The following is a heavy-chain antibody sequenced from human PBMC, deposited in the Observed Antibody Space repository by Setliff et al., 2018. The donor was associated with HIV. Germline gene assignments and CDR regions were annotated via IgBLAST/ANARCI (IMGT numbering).Heavy chain of an antibody. J-gene: IGHJ6*03. Sequence: ASVKVSCKASGYIFTSYDINWVRQATGQGLEWMGWMNPNSGNTGYAQKLQGRVTITRNTSINTAYMELSSLRSEDTAVYYCARGYLISGTQKSYYMDVGGKGTTVTVSS. D-gene: IGHD1-26*01. CDR3: ARGYLISGTQKSYYMDV. CDR1: GYIFTSYD. V-gene: IGHV1-8*03. CDR2: MNPNSGNT.